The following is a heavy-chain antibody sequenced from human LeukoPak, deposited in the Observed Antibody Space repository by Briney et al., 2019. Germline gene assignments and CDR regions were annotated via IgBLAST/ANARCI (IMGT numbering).Heavy chain of an antibody. CDR1: GFTFSSYG. CDR3: ARVGFSSGWYHFDY. V-gene: IGHV3-33*01. J-gene: IGHJ4*02. D-gene: IGHD6-19*01. Sequence: GRSLRLSCAASGFTFSSYGMHWVRQAPGKGLEWVAVIWYDGSNKYYADSVKGRFTISRDNSKNTLYLQMNSLRAEDTAVYYCARVGFSSGWYHFDYWGQGTLVTVSS. CDR2: IWYDGSNK.